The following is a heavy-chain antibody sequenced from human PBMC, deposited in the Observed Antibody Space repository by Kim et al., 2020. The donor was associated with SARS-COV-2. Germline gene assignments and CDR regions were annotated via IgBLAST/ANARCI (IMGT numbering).Heavy chain of an antibody. CDR3: EWYYRFYYYDRTFGDY. CDR1: GFTVSSTY. J-gene: IGHJ6*01. Sequence: GGSLRLSCAASGFTVSSTYMRWVRQASGKGLEWVCGIYSGGSRYYADSVTGRITMSTNSSKDTMYPEMNRLSAEETAVTYCEWYYRFYYYDRTFGDYWG. CDR2: IYSGGSR. V-gene: IGHV3-66*01. D-gene: IGHD3-22*01.